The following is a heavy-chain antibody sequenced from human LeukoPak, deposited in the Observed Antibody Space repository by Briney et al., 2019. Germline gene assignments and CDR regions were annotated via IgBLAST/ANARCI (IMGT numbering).Heavy chain of an antibody. V-gene: IGHV1-69*10. D-gene: IGHD5-24*01. J-gene: IGHJ4*02. Sequence: ASVKVSCKGSGGTFSTYDINWVRQAPGQGLEWMGGIIPIFGIANFAQKFQGRVTITADKSTSTAYMELSSLRSEDTAVYYCAGSPDGYNLSNFDYWGQGTLVTVSS. CDR3: AGSPDGYNLSNFDY. CDR1: GGTFSTYD. CDR2: IIPIFGIA.